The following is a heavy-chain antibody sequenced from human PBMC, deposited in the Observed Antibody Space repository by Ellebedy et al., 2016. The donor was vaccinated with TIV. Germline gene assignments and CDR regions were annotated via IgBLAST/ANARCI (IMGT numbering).Heavy chain of an antibody. CDR2: IGGTGGTT. V-gene: IGHV3-23*01. J-gene: IGHJ4*02. CDR3: TKLPVAYNWNYADDY. D-gene: IGHD1-7*01. Sequence: GESLKISCAASGFTFGNYFMSWVRQAPGKGLEWVSTIGGTGGTTYYRESVKGRFTVSRDTSRNTLYLQMSSLRAEDTAVYYCTKLPVAYNWNYADDYWGQGTLVTVSS. CDR1: GFTFGNYF.